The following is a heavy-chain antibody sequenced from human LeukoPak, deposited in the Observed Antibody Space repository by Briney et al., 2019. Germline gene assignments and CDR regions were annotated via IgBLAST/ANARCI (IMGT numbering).Heavy chain of an antibody. CDR3: VSNSSGYLDY. CDR1: GGSFSGYY. J-gene: IGHJ4*02. CDR2: INHSGST. D-gene: IGHD3-22*01. Sequence: SETLSLTCAVYGGSFSGYYWSWIRQPPGKGLEWIGEINHSGSTNYNPSLKSRVTISVDTSKNQFSPKLSSVTAADTAVYYCVSNSSGYLDYWGQGTLVTVSS. V-gene: IGHV4-34*01.